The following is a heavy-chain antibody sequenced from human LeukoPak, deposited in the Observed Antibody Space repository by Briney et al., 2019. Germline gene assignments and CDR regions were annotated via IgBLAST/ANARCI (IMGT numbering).Heavy chain of an antibody. CDR3: AKELRLVITPLTALDY. D-gene: IGHD2-21*01. Sequence: GGSLRLSCAASGFTFIDYDTHWVRQVIGKGLEWVSAIGIRGDTHYSGSVKGRFTISRENAESSLYLQMNSLRAEDSAVYYCAKELRLVITPLTALDYWGQGTLVTVSS. CDR2: IGIRGDT. J-gene: IGHJ4*02. V-gene: IGHV3-13*01. CDR1: GFTFIDYD.